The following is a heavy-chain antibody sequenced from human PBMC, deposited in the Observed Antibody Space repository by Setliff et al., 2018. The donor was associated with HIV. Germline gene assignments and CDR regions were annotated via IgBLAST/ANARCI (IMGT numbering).Heavy chain of an antibody. D-gene: IGHD2-21*01. Sequence: SETLSLTCSVSGDSMSSGSYYWNWIRQHPGKGLEWIGYIFYNENTQYDPSLKSRVSMSVDTSKNQFSLNLRTVTAADTAIYFCARGRPFGKFVDYFDSWGQGKLVTVSS. CDR3: ARGRPFGKFVDYFDS. CDR1: GDSMSSGSYY. CDR2: IFYNENT. J-gene: IGHJ4*02. V-gene: IGHV4-31*02.